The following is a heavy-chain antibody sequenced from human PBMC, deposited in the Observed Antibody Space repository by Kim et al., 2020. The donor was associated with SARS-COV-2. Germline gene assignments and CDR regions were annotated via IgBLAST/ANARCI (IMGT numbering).Heavy chain of an antibody. D-gene: IGHD3-10*01. V-gene: IGHV1-18*01. CDR1: GYTFTSYG. Sequence: ASVKVSCKASGYTFTSYGISWVRQAPGQGLEWMGWISAYNGNTDYAQKLQGRVTMTTDTSTSTAYMELRSLRSDDTAVYYCARDRLSRLWFWELLRAVSHALDIWGQGAMVTLSS. J-gene: IGHJ3*02. CDR2: ISAYNGNT. CDR3: ARDRLSRLWFWELLRAVSHALDI.